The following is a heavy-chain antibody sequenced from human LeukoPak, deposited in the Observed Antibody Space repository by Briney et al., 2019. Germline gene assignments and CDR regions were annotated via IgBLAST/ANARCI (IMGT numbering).Heavy chain of an antibody. J-gene: IGHJ4*02. CDR1: GFTFSDAW. CDR2: IKSKSDGGTI. CDR3: TTRRQDGW. D-gene: IGHD2-15*01. Sequence: GGSLRLSCAGSGFTFSDAWMSWVRQAPGKGLEWVGRIKSKSDGGTIDYAAPVKGRFTISRDDSRNTLYLQMNSLKTEDTAVYYCTTRRQDGWWGQGTLVTVSS. V-gene: IGHV3-15*01.